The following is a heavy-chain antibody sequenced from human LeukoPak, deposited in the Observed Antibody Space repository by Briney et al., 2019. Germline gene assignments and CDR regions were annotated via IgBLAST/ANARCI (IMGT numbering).Heavy chain of an antibody. Sequence: ASVTVSCKASGYTFTGYYYHWVRQAPGQGLEWMGWINPNTAGTNYAQKFLGGVTLTWDTSISTAYMELNRLTSDDTAVYYCATSAGDYRAGHYYYMGVWGKGTSVTVSS. J-gene: IGHJ6*03. CDR2: INPNTAGT. D-gene: IGHD4-11*01. CDR1: GYTFTGYY. CDR3: ATSAGDYRAGHYYYMGV. V-gene: IGHV1-2*02.